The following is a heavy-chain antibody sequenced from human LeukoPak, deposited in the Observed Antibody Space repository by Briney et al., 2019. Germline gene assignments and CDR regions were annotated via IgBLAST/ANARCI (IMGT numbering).Heavy chain of an antibody. J-gene: IGHJ4*02. V-gene: IGHV1-2*02. CDR1: GYTFTGYY. CDR2: INPNSGGT. CDR3: ARRRYYDSSGYYL. D-gene: IGHD3-22*01. Sequence: ASVNVSCKASGYTFTGYYMHWVRQAPGQGLEGMGWINPNSGGTNYAQKFQGRVTMTRDTSISTAYMELSRLRSDDTAVYYCARRRYYDSSGYYLWGQGTLVTVSS.